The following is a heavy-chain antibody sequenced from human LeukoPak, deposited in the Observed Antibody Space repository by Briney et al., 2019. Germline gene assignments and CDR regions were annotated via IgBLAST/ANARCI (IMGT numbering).Heavy chain of an antibody. Sequence: ASVTVSFKASGYTFTDYYMHWVRQAPGRGLEWMGRINPNSGGTNYAQKFQGRVTMTRDTSISTAYMALSRLRSDDTAVYYCARDPWDTGVVDYWGQGTLVTVSS. CDR2: INPNSGGT. V-gene: IGHV1-2*06. J-gene: IGHJ4*02. CDR1: GYTFTDYY. D-gene: IGHD4-23*01. CDR3: ARDPWDTGVVDY.